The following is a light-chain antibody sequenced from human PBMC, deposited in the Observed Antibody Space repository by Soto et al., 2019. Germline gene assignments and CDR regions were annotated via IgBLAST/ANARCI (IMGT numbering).Light chain of an antibody. CDR2: GAS. J-gene: IGKJ5*01. V-gene: IGKV3-20*01. CDR3: QQYGSSPPSST. CDR1: QSVSSSY. Sequence: EIVLTQSPGTLSLSPGDRATLSCRANQSVSSSYLAWYQQKPGQAPGLLIYGASSRATGIPDRFSGSGSGTDFTLTISRLEPEDFAVYYCQQYGSSPPSSTFGQGTRLEIK.